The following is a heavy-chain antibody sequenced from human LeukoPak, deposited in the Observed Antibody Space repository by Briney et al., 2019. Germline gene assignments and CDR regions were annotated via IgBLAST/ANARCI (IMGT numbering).Heavy chain of an antibody. J-gene: IGHJ3*02. CDR3: ARGIVGASNGDAFDI. CDR2: ISYDGSNK. CDR1: GFTFSSYA. Sequence: GGSLRLSCAASGFTFSSYAMHWVRQAPGKGLEWVAVISYDGSNKYYADSVKGRFTISRDNSKNTLYLQMNSLRAEDTAVYYCARGIVGASNGDAFDIWGQGTMVTVSS. V-gene: IGHV3-30*04. D-gene: IGHD1-26*01.